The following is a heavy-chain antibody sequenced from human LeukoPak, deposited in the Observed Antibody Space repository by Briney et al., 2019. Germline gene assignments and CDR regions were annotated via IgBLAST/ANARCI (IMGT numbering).Heavy chain of an antibody. CDR3: ARDRDYDILTGSQ. Sequence: PSETLSLTCTVSGGSISSSSYYWGWIRQPPGKGLEWIGSIYYSGSTYYNPSLKSRVTISVDTSKNQFSLKLSSVTAADTAVYYCARDRDYDILTGSQWGQGTLVTVSS. D-gene: IGHD3-9*01. CDR2: IYYSGST. J-gene: IGHJ4*02. V-gene: IGHV4-39*07. CDR1: GGSISSSSYY.